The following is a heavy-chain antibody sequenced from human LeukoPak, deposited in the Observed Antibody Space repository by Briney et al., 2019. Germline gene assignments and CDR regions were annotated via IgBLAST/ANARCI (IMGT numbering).Heavy chain of an antibody. J-gene: IGHJ4*02. CDR1: GGSIRSYY. D-gene: IGHD2/OR15-2a*01. CDR2: IYYSGTT. CDR3: ARGPSLLSQEAQSLY. Sequence: SETLSLTCTVWGGSIRSYYWSWIRQPPGKGLEWIGYIYYSGTTVYNPSLKSRVTISVDTSKNQFSLRLSSVTAADTAVYYCARGPSLLSQEAQSLYWGQGTLVAVSS. V-gene: IGHV4-59*01.